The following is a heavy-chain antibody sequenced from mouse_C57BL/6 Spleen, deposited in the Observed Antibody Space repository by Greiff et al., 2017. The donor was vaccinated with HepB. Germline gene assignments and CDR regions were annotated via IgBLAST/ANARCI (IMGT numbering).Heavy chain of an antibody. D-gene: IGHD4-1*01. CDR2: IDPENGDT. CDR1: GFNIKDDY. Sequence: VQLKQSGAELVRPGASVKLSCTASGFNIKDDYMHWVKQRPEQGLEWIGWIDPENGDTEYASKFQGKATITADTSSNTAYLQLSSLTSEDTAVYYCTSWDEGDYWGQSTTLTVSS. J-gene: IGHJ2*01. CDR3: TSWDEGDY. V-gene: IGHV14-4*01.